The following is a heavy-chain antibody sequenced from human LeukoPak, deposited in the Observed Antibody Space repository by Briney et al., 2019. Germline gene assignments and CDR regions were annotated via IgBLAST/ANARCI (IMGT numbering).Heavy chain of an antibody. CDR3: ARGDYYDSSGSTYYFDY. CDR1: GFTFSSYW. CDR2: IKQDGSEK. Sequence: GGSLRLSCAASGFTFSSYWMSWVRQAPGKGLEWVANIKQDGSEKYYVDSVKGRFTISRDNAKNSPYLQMNSLRAEDTAVYYCARGDYYDSSGSTYYFDYWGQGTLVTVSS. J-gene: IGHJ4*02. D-gene: IGHD3-22*01. V-gene: IGHV3-7*01.